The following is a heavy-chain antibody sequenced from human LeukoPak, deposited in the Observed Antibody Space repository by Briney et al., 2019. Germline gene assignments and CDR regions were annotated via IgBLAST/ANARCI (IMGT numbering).Heavy chain of an antibody. CDR1: GFTFSSYW. CDR2: IKQDGSEK. Sequence: HPGGSLRLSCAASGFTFSSYWMSWVRQAPGKGLEWVANIKQDGSEKYYVDSVKGRFTISRDNAKNSLYLQMNSLRAEDTAVYYCARRPSGGYSNWFDPWGQGTLVTVSS. J-gene: IGHJ5*02. D-gene: IGHD4-23*01. V-gene: IGHV3-7*01. CDR3: ARRPSGGYSNWFDP.